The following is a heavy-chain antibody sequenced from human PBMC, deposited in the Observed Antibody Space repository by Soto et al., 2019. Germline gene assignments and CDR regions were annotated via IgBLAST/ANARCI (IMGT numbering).Heavy chain of an antibody. CDR1: SGSISSSNW. Sequence: QVQLQESGPGLVKPSGTLSLTCAVSSGSISSSNWWSWVRQPPGKGLEWIGEIYHSGSTNYNPSLTSRVTISVDKSKNPFSLKLSSVTAADTAVYYCARGTLVAPDAFDIWGQGTMVTVSS. CDR3: ARGTLVAPDAFDI. D-gene: IGHD5-12*01. J-gene: IGHJ3*02. CDR2: IYHSGST. V-gene: IGHV4-4*02.